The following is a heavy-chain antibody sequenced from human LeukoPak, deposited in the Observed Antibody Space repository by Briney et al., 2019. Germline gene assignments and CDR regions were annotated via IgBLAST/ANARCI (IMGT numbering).Heavy chain of an antibody. D-gene: IGHD2-15*01. J-gene: IGHJ4*02. CDR1: GGTFSSYA. V-gene: IGHV1-69*13. CDR2: IIPIFGTA. Sequence: ASVKVSCKASGGTFSSYAISWVRQAPGQGLEWMGGIIPIFGTANYAQKFQGRVMITADESTSTAYMELSSLRSEDTAVYYCALRYCSGGSCYHFDYWGQGTLVTVSS. CDR3: ALRYCSGGSCYHFDY.